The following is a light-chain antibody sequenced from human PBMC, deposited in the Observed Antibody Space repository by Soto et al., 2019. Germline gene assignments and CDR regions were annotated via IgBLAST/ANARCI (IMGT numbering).Light chain of an antibody. CDR2: GAS. V-gene: IGKV3-15*01. J-gene: IGKJ1*01. CDR1: QSVSSA. CDR3: LQYNNWPRT. Sequence: ETVMTQSPATLSVSPGERATLSCRASQSVSSALVWYQQKPGQAPRLLIYGASTRATGIPARFSGSGSGTEFTLTISSLQSEDFAVYYCLQYNNWPRTFGQGTKVDVK.